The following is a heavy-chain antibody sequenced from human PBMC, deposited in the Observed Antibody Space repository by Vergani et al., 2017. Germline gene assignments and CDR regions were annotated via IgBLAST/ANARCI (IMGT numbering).Heavy chain of an antibody. Sequence: QLQLQESGPGLVKPSETLSLTCTVSGGSISSSSYYWGWIRQPPGKGLEWIGSIYYSGSTYYNPSLKSRVTISVDTPKNQFSLKLSSVTAADTAVYYCAREGPHYVWGSYRGKHHAFDIWGQGTMVTVSS. D-gene: IGHD3-16*02. V-gene: IGHV4-39*07. CDR2: IYYSGST. J-gene: IGHJ3*02. CDR3: AREGPHYVWGSYRGKHHAFDI. CDR1: GGSISSSSYY.